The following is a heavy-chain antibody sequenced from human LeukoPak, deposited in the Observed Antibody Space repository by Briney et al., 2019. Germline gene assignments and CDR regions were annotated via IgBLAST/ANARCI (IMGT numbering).Heavy chain of an antibody. D-gene: IGHD2-21*01. V-gene: IGHV3-21*01. J-gene: IGHJ4*01. CDR3: ASGGAGWSRDY. Sequence: PGGSLRLSCAASGLPFSSYAMSWVRQAPGKGLEWVSTIIHTGGYQYYADSLKGRFTISRDNANNALYLQMHSLRVEDTATYYCASGGAGWSRDYWGHGTLVTVSS. CDR1: GLPFSSYA. CDR2: IIHTGGYQ.